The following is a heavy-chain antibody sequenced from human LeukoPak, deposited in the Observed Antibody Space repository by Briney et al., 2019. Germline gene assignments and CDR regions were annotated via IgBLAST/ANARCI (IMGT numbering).Heavy chain of an antibody. D-gene: IGHD3-10*01. V-gene: IGHV5-51*01. CDR2: IYPYDSDT. CDR3: AIMYASGSSDFDH. J-gene: IGHJ4*02. Sequence: GESLKISCKGSGYNFLSLWIGWVRQMPGKGLEWMGIIYPYDSDTRYSPSFQCRVTISADKSISTAYLQWNSLKASDTAMYFCAIMYASGSSDFDHWGQGTLVTVSS. CDR1: GYNFLSLW.